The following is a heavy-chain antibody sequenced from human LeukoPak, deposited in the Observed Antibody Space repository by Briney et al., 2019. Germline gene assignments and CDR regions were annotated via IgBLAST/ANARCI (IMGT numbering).Heavy chain of an antibody. V-gene: IGHV1-18*01. CDR2: ISAYNGNT. CDR1: GYTFTSYG. CDR3: ARGRESSSWYGGWFDP. Sequence: ASVKVSCKASGYTFTSYGISWVRQAPGQGLEWIGWISAYNGNTNYAQKLQGRVTMTTDTSTSTAYMELRSLRSDDTAVYYCARGRESSSWYGGWFDPWGQGTLVTVSS. D-gene: IGHD6-13*01. J-gene: IGHJ5*02.